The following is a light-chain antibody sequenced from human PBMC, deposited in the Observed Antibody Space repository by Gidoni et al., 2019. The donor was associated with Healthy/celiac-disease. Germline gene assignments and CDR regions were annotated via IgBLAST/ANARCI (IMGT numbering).Light chain of an antibody. CDR3: QQDYSTPLT. CDR2: WAS. J-gene: IGKJ1*01. CDR1: QSVLYCSNNKNY. Sequence: DILMTQSPDSLAVYLGERATINCKSSQSVLYCSNNKNYLAWYQQKPGQPPKLLIYWASTRESGVPDRFSGSGSGTEFTLTIGSLQAEDVEVYYCQQDYSTPLTFGQGTKVEIK. V-gene: IGKV4-1*01.